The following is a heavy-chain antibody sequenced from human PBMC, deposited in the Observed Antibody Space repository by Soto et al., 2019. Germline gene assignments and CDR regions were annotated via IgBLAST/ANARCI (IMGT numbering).Heavy chain of an antibody. Sequence: SLRLSCAASGFTFSSYAMHWVRQAPGKGLEWVAVISYDGSNKYYADSVKGRFTISRDNSKNTLYLQMNSLRAEDTAVYYCAREDSYYSSGWYDYFDYWGQGTLVTVSS. CDR2: ISYDGSNK. V-gene: IGHV3-30-3*01. CDR3: AREDSYYSSGWYDYFDY. CDR1: GFTFSSYA. J-gene: IGHJ4*02. D-gene: IGHD6-19*01.